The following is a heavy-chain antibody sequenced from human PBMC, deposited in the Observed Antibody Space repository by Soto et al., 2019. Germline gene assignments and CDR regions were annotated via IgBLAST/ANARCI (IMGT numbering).Heavy chain of an antibody. CDR3: ARVEYCGGDCYSGLGWFDP. Sequence: ASVKVSCKASGYTFTSYYMHWVRQAPGQGLEWMGIINPSGGSTSYAQKFQGRVTMTRDTSTSTVYMELSSLRSEDTAVYYCARVEYCGGDCYSGLGWFDPWGQGTLVTVS. J-gene: IGHJ5*02. D-gene: IGHD2-21*02. CDR1: GYTFTSYY. V-gene: IGHV1-46*01. CDR2: INPSGGST.